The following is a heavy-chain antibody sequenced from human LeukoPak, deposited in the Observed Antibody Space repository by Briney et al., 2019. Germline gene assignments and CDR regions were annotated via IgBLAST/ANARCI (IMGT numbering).Heavy chain of an antibody. CDR2: INPSGGST. J-gene: IGHJ4*02. CDR1: GYTFTSYY. Sequence: ASVKVSCKASGYTFTSYYMHWVRQAPGQGLEWMGIINPSGGSTSYAQKFQGRFTMTRDTSISTAYMELSRLRSDDTAVYYCARDTTGTPPRDWGQGTLVTVSS. CDR3: ARDTTGTPPRD. V-gene: IGHV1-46*01. D-gene: IGHD1-1*01.